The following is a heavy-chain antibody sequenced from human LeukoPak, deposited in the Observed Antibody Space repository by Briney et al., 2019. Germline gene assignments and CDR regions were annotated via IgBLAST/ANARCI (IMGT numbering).Heavy chain of an antibody. CDR1: GFTFSSYS. CDR3: ARADNGFTFFDY. J-gene: IGHJ4*02. CDR2: VSSSSSYI. V-gene: IGHV3-21*01. Sequence: GGSLRLSCAASGFTFSSYSMNWVRQAPGKGLEWVSSVSSSSSYIYYADSVKGRFTISRDNAKNSLYLQMNSLRAEDTAVYYCARADNGFTFFDYWGQGTLVTVSS. D-gene: IGHD3-16*01.